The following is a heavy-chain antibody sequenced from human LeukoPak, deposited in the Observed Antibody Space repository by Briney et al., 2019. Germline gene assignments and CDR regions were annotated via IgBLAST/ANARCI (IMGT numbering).Heavy chain of an antibody. CDR1: GFTFSSYG. V-gene: IGHV3-23*01. Sequence: GGTLRLSCAASGFTFSSYGMSWVRQAPGKGLEWVSAISGSGGQTYYADSVKGRFTISRDNSKNTLYLQMNSLRAEDTAVYYCVTRGLGDFDYWGQGTLVTVSS. D-gene: IGHD1-26*01. CDR3: VTRGLGDFDY. CDR2: ISGSGGQT. J-gene: IGHJ4*02.